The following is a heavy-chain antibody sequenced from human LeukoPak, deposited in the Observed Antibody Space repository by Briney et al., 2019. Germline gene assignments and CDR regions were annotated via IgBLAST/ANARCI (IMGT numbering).Heavy chain of an antibody. D-gene: IGHD6-19*01. V-gene: IGHV3-20*04. CDR3: ARESDSSGWPYFDY. J-gene: IGHJ4*02. CDR1: GFTFDDYG. Sequence: PGGSLRLSXAASGFTFDDYGMSWVRQAPGKGLEWVSGINWNGGSTCYADSVKGRFTISRDNAKNSLYLQMNSLRAEDTALYYCARESDSSGWPYFDYWGQGTLVTVSS. CDR2: INWNGGST.